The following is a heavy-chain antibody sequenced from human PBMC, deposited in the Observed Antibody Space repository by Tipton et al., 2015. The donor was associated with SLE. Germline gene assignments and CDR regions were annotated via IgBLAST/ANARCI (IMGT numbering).Heavy chain of an antibody. CDR1: GGSISSYY. CDR2: IYYSGST. V-gene: IGHV4-59*01. J-gene: IGHJ3*02. D-gene: IGHD2-2*01. Sequence: TLSLTCTVSGGSISSYYWSWIRQPPGKGLEWIGYIYYSGSTNYNPSLKSRVTISVDTSKNQFSLKLSSVTAADTAVYYCARERGSIVVVPAVGNAFDIWGQGTMVTVSS. CDR3: ARERGSIVVVPAVGNAFDI.